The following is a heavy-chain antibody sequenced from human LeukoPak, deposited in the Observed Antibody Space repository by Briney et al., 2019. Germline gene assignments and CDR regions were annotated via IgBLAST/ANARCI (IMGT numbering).Heavy chain of an antibody. J-gene: IGHJ4*02. D-gene: IGHD2-21*02. V-gene: IGHV4-59*08. Sequence: PSETLSLTCSVSGGAISRYYWSWIRQPPGKGLEWIGYIYYSGSTNYNPSLKSRVTISMDTSKNQFSLKLSSVTAADTAVYYCARLYCGGDCYLDYWGQGTRVTVSS. CDR2: IYYSGST. CDR3: ARLYCGGDCYLDY. CDR1: GGAISRYY.